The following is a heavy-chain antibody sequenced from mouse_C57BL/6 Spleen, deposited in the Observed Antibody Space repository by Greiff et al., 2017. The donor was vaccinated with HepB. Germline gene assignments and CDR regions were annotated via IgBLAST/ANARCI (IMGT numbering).Heavy chain of an antibody. V-gene: IGHV1-55*01. CDR1: GYTFTSYW. J-gene: IGHJ4*01. D-gene: IGHD1-1*01. CDR2: IYPGSGST. CDR3: ARWDYYGSSLYAMDY. Sequence: QVQLQQSGAELVKPGASVKMSCKASGYTFTSYWITWVKQRPGQGLEWIGDIYPGSGSTNYNEKFKSKATLTVDTSSSTAYMQLSSLTSEDSAVYYCARWDYYGSSLYAMDYWGQGTSVTVSS.